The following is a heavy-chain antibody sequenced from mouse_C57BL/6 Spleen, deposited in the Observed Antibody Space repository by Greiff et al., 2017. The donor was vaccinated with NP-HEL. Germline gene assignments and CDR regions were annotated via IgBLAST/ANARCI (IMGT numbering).Heavy chain of an antibody. D-gene: IGHD1-1*01. V-gene: IGHV1-54*01. CDR1: GYAFTNYL. CDR3: ARSPYYYGSSTYYAMDY. Sequence: QVQLQQSGAELVRPGTSVKVSCKASGYAFTNYLIEWVKQRPGQGLEWIGVINPGSGGTNYNEKFKGKATLTADKSSSTAYMQLSSLTSEDSAVYFCARSPYYYGSSTYYAMDYWGQGTSVTVSS. J-gene: IGHJ4*01. CDR2: INPGSGGT.